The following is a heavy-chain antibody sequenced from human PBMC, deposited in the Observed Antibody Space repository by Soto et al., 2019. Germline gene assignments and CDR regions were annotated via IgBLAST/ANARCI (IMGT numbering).Heavy chain of an antibody. J-gene: IGHJ4*02. CDR2: IWHDGREK. V-gene: IGHV3-33*01. CDR1: GFTFSNFG. Sequence: QVQVVESGGGVVQPGRSLRLSCAASGFTFSNFGMHWVRQAPGKGLEWVAVIWHDGREKYYADFVEGRFTISRDNSKNTLYMQMNSLRPEDTSVYHCVRDRGKDEAIDYWGQGTLVTVSS. CDR3: VRDRGKDEAIDY.